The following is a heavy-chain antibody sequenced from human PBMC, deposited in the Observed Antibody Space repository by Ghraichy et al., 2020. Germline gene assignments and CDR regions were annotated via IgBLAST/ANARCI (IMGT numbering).Heavy chain of an antibody. CDR1: GGSISSGGYS. Sequence: SETLSLTCAVSGGSISSGGYSWSWIRQPPGKGLEWIGYIYHSGSTYYNPSLKSRVTISVDRSKNQFSLKLSSVTAADTAVYYCARGGSGWYGGWFDPWGQGTLVTVPS. J-gene: IGHJ5*02. V-gene: IGHV4-30-2*01. CDR3: ARGGSGWYGGWFDP. CDR2: IYHSGST. D-gene: IGHD6-19*01.